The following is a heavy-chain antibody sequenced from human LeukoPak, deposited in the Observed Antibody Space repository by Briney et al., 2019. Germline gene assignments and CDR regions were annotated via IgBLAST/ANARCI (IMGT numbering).Heavy chain of an antibody. D-gene: IGHD6-19*01. J-gene: IGHJ4*02. CDR2: ISGSGGST. Sequence: GGSLRLSCAASGFTFSSYAMSWVRQAPGEGLEWVSAISGSGGSTYYADSVKGRFTISRDNSKNTLYQQMNRRRAEDTAVYYCAKAARARAVDYYFDYWGQGTLVTVSS. CDR3: AKAARARAVDYYFDY. V-gene: IGHV3-23*01. CDR1: GFTFSSYA.